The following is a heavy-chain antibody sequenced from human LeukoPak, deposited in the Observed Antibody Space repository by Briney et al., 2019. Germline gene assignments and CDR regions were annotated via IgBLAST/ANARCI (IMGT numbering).Heavy chain of an antibody. CDR3: ASQNQLPPGGAFDI. CDR1: GYTFTSYG. D-gene: IGHD2-2*01. Sequence: ASVKVSCKASGYTFTSYGISWVRQAPGQGLEWMGWISAYNGNTNYAQKLQGRVTMTTDTSTSTAYMELRSLRSDDTAVYYCASQNQLPPGGAFDIWGQGTMVTVSS. J-gene: IGHJ3*02. CDR2: ISAYNGNT. V-gene: IGHV1-18*01.